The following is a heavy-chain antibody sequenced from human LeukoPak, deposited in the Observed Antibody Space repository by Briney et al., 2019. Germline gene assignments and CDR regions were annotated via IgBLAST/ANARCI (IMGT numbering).Heavy chain of an antibody. Sequence: GGSLRLSCLASGFTFGDDAMSWFRQAPEKGVEWVGLIRSRAYGATTEYAASVKGRFTISRDDSKSIAYLQMNSLKTEDTAVYFCTRETDAFDIWGQGTMVTVSS. V-gene: IGHV3-49*03. CDR3: TRETDAFDI. CDR2: IRSRAYGATT. J-gene: IGHJ3*02. CDR1: GFTFGDDA.